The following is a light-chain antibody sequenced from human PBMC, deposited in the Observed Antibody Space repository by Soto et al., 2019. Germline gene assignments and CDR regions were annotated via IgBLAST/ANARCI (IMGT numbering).Light chain of an antibody. CDR2: EVS. Sequence: ALTQPASVSGSPGQSVTISCTGTSSDVGGYIYVSWYQQHPGKPPKLMIYEVSNRPSGVSDRFSGSKSGTTASLIISGLQAEDEADYYCSSYTTTSTLVFGTGTKVTVL. CDR1: SSDVGGYIY. V-gene: IGLV2-14*01. CDR3: SSYTTTSTLV. J-gene: IGLJ1*01.